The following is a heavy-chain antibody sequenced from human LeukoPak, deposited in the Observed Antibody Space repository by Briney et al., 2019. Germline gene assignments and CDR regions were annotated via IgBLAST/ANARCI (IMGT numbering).Heavy chain of an antibody. J-gene: IGHJ4*02. CDR3: VKEAGGFDY. V-gene: IGHV3-23*01. D-gene: IGHD1-14*01. CDR2: VAGSGSCI. CDR1: GFTFSSTA. Sequence: GGSLRLSCAASGFTFSSTAMNWVRQAPGKGLEWVSVVAGSGSCIHYADSVKGRFTISRDNSKNTLYLQMNSLRAEDTAVYYCVKEAGGFDYWGQGTPVTVSS.